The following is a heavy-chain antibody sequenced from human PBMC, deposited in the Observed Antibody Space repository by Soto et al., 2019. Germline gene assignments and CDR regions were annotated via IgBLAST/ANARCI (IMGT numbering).Heavy chain of an antibody. Sequence: GSLRLSCAASGFTLSSFWMHWVRQAPGKGLVWVSGVNGDGSITIYADSVKGRFTISKDNAKNTLYLQMKSLRDEDTAIYYCARTYDYWGQGALVTVSS. CDR2: VNGDGSIT. CDR1: GFTLSSFW. V-gene: IGHV3-74*01. J-gene: IGHJ4*02. CDR3: ARTYDY.